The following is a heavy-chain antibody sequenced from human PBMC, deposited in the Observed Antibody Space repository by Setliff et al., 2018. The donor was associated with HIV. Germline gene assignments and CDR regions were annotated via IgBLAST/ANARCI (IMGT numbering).Heavy chain of an antibody. J-gene: IGHJ3*02. CDR2: VHSTGTT. CDR1: GGSFSTYY. D-gene: IGHD3-22*01. Sequence: SETLSLTCTVSGGSFSTYYWSWIRQPAGEGLEYIGRVHSTGTTNYNPSLKSRVTISVDTSKNQFSLKLSSVTAADTAVYYCARQGAGYYYDSSEYYTGNGFDMWGQGTMVTVSS. V-gene: IGHV4-4*07. CDR3: ARQGAGYYYDSSEYYTGNGFDM.